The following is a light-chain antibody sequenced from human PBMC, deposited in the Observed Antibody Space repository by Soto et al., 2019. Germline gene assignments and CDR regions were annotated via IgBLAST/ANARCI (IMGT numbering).Light chain of an antibody. CDR1: QSIGSW. V-gene: IGKV1-5*01. J-gene: IGKJ4*01. Sequence: DIQMTQSPSTLSSSVGDRVTLTCRASQSIGSWLAWYQLKPGKAPMLLIYDASSLESGVPSRFSGSGSGTAFTLTNSRLQPDDFATYYCQEYDTVGSFGGGTKVEIK. CDR3: QEYDTVGS. CDR2: DAS.